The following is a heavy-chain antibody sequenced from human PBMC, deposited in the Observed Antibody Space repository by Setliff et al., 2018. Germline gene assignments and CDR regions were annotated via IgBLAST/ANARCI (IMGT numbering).Heavy chain of an antibody. J-gene: IGHJ4*02. CDR3: ARDTYNSEWYGQRSFDF. CDR1: GDSINRSGYY. V-gene: IGHV4-39*07. CDR2: MYYSGSN. Sequence: SETLSLTCNVSGDSINRSGYYWGWIRQPPGKGLEWIGSMYYSGSNDYNPSLKSRVTISLDTSKNQFSLRLTSVTAADTAVYYCARDTYNSEWYGQRSFDFWGQGTLVTVSS. D-gene: IGHD3-22*01.